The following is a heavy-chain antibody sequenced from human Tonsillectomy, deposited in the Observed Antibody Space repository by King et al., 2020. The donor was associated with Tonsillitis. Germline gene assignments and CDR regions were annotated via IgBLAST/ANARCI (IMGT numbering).Heavy chain of an antibody. J-gene: IGHJ2*01. D-gene: IGHD3-22*01. V-gene: IGHV3-21*01. CDR1: GFTFSSSS. CDR2: ISSSSSYI. Sequence: VQLVESGGGLVKPGGSLRLSGAASGFTFSSSSMNWVRQAPGKGLEWVSSISSSSSYISYADSMKGRFTISRDNAKNSLYLQMNSPRAEDTAVYYCAGGGYYFDLWYFDLWGRGTLVTVSS. CDR3: AGGGYYFDLWYFDL.